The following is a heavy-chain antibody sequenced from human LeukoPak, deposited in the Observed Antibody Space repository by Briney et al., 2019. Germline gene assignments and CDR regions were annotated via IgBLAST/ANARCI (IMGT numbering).Heavy chain of an antibody. V-gene: IGHV3-23*01. Sequence: GGSLRLSCAASGFTFSSSAMTWVRQAPGKGLEWVSAISGSGGSTYYADSVKGRFTISRDNSKNTLYLQMNSLRAEDTAVYYCARRAGDYSHPYDYWGQGTLVTVSS. CDR1: GFTFSSSA. J-gene: IGHJ4*02. D-gene: IGHD3-22*01. CDR2: ISGSGGST. CDR3: ARRAGDYSHPYDY.